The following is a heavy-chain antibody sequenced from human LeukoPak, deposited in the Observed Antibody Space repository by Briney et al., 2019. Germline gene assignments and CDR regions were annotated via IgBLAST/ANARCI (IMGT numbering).Heavy chain of an antibody. V-gene: IGHV4-59*13. Sequence: PSETLSLTCTVSGVSITTYYWSWIRQPPGKGLEWIGYIYHSGSTNYNPSLKSRVTISVDTSKNEFSLKLSSVTAADTAVYYCASRKLGNDYWGQGTLVTVSS. D-gene: IGHD7-27*01. J-gene: IGHJ4*01. CDR2: IYHSGST. CDR1: GVSITTYY. CDR3: ASRKLGNDY.